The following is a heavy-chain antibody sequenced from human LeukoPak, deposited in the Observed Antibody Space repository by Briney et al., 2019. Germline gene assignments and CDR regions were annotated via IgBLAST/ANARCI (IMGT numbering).Heavy chain of an antibody. D-gene: IGHD2-2*01. CDR2: ISSSSSYI. CDR1: GFTFSSYS. CDR3: ASELVDCSSTSCYPQSHRDY. V-gene: IGHV3-21*01. J-gene: IGHJ4*02. Sequence: GGSLRLSCAASGFTFSSYSMNWVRQAPGKGLEWVSSISSSSSYIYYADSVKGRFTISRDNAKNSLYLQMNSLRAEDTAVYYCASELVDCSSTSCYPQSHRDYWGQGTLVTVSS.